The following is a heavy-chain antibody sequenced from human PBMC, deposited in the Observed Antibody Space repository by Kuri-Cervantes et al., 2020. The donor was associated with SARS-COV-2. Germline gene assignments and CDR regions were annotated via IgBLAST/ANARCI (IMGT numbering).Heavy chain of an antibody. D-gene: IGHD2-2*01. Sequence: LSLTCAASGFSFSDHYMDWVRQAPEKGLEWVGRIRNEVNSYTTEYAASVKGRFTISRADSQNSLFLQMNSLKTEDTAVYYCSACGSTDCYNYYYYGLDVWGQGTTVTVSS. J-gene: IGHJ6*02. V-gene: IGHV3-72*01. CDR1: GFSFSDHY. CDR2: IRNEVNSYTT. CDR3: SACGSTDCYNYYYYGLDV.